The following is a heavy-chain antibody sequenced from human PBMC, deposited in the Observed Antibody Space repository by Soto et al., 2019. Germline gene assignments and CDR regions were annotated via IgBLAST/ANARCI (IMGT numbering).Heavy chain of an antibody. CDR1: GVSISSNGYY. V-gene: IGHV4-31*03. J-gene: IGHJ6*01. Sequence: TVSLTCTFSGVSISSNGYYWSWILQHPVKGLEWIGHIYYSGSTYYNPSLKSRVTISLDTSKKQVSLKLRSVTAAVTAMDYCANNDDNGSSYHGMDVWGQGTTVTVSS. CDR3: ANNDDNGSSYHGMDV. CDR2: IYYSGST. D-gene: IGHD4-17*01.